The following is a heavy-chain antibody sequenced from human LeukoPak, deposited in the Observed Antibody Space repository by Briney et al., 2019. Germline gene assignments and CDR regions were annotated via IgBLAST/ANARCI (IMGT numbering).Heavy chain of an antibody. V-gene: IGHV3-7*01. D-gene: IGHD1-26*01. CDR1: GFTFSSYW. Sequence: GGSLRLSCAASGFTFSSYWMSWVRQAPGKGLEWVANIKQDGSEKYYVDSVKGRFTISRDNARNSLYLQMNSLRAEDTAVYYCARDTYRLPLDYWGQGTLVTVSS. CDR2: IKQDGSEK. CDR3: ARDTYRLPLDY. J-gene: IGHJ4*02.